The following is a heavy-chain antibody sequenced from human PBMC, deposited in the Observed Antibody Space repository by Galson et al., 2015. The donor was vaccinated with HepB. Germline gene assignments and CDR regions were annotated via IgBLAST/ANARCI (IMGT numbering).Heavy chain of an antibody. J-gene: IGHJ4*02. CDR3: AKDGNGYGLDY. CDR2: ISYDGSNK. Sequence: SLRLSCAASGFTFSSYGMHWVRQAPGKGLEWVAVISYDGSNKYYADSVKGRFTISRDNSKNTLYLQMNSLRAEDTAVYYCAKDGNGYGLDYWGQGTLVTVSS. CDR1: GFTFSSYG. D-gene: IGHD5-12*01. V-gene: IGHV3-30*18.